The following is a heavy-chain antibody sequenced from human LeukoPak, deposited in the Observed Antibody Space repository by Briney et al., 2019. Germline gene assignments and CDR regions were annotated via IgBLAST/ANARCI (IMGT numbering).Heavy chain of an antibody. J-gene: IGHJ6*04. D-gene: IGHD6-19*01. CDR2: IYHSGST. CDR3: ARDPKYRSGWYGYYGMDV. CDR1: GGSISSSNW. Sequence: PSETLSLTCAVSGGSISSSNWWSWVRQPPGKGLEWIGEIYHSGSTNYNPSLKSRVAISVDKSKNQFSLKLSSVTAADTAVYHCARDPKYRSGWYGYYGMDVWGKGSTVTVSS. V-gene: IGHV4-4*02.